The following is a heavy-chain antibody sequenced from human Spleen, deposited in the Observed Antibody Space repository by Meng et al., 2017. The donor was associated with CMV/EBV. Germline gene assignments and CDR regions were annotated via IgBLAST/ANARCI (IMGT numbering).Heavy chain of an antibody. CDR3: AKYGSSWDNDY. CDR1: GFTFSSYA. Sequence: GESLKISCAASGFTFSSYAMSWVRQAPGKGLEWVSSISNTGGSTYFADSVKGRFTLSRGNPKNTLYLQMNSLRAEDTAVYYCAKYGSSWDNDYWGQGTLVTVSS. D-gene: IGHD6-13*01. CDR2: ISNTGGST. V-gene: IGHV3-23*01. J-gene: IGHJ4*02.